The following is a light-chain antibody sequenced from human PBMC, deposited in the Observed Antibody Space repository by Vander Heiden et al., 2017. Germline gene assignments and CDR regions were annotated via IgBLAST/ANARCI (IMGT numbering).Light chain of an antibody. J-gene: IGKJ1*01. CDR2: DAS. V-gene: IGKV1-8*01. CDR3: QQYYSYSRT. Sequence: AIPMSQSPSSLSASAGDRVTITCRASQGISSCLAWYQQKPGKAPKLLIYDASTLESGVPSRFSGSGSGTDFTLTISCLQSEDFATYYCQQYYSYSRTFGQGTKVEIK. CDR1: QGISSC.